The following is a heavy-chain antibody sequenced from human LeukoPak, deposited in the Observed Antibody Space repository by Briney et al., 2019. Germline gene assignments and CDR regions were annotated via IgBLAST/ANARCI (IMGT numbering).Heavy chain of an antibody. J-gene: IGHJ4*02. CDR1: GGSISSYY. CDR2: IHTSGST. Sequence: SETLSLTCTVSGGSISSYYWSWIRQPAGKGLEWIGRIHTSGSTNYNPSLKSRVTMSVDTSKNRFSLKLTSVTAADTAVYYCARQTGSGLFILPGGQGTLVAVSS. V-gene: IGHV4-4*07. CDR3: ARQTGSGLFILP. D-gene: IGHD3/OR15-3a*01.